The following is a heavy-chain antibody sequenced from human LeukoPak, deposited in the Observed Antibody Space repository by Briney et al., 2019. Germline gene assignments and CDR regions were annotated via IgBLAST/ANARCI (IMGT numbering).Heavy chain of an antibody. V-gene: IGHV4-34*01. CDR2: INHSGST. J-gene: IGHJ5*02. D-gene: IGHD1-26*01. CDR3: ARGRSQWELRWFDP. Sequence: GSLRLSCAASGFTFSSYAMSWIRQPPGKGLEWIGEINHSGSTNYNPSLKSQVTISVDTSKNQFSLKLSSVTAADTAVYYCARGRSQWELRWFDPWGQGTLVTVSS. CDR1: GFTFSSYA.